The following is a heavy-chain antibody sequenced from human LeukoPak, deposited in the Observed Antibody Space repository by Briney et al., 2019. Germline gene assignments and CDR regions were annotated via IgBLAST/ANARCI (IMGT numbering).Heavy chain of an antibody. CDR2: ISAYNGNT. V-gene: IGHV1-18*01. Sequence: GASVKVSCKASGYTFTTYGISWVRQAPGQGLEWMGWISAYNGNTNYAQKLQGRVTMTTDTSTSTAYMELRSLRSDDTAVYYCARSLSDTVVTPVDWFDPWGQGTLVTVSS. CDR1: GYTFTTYG. J-gene: IGHJ5*02. CDR3: ARSLSDTVVTPVDWFDP. D-gene: IGHD4-23*01.